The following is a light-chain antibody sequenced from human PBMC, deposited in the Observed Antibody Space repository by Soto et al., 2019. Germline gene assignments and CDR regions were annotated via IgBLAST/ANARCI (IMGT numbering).Light chain of an antibody. CDR1: SNDVGAYDS. CDR3: CSSAPESTYV. V-gene: IGLV2-23*01. J-gene: IGLJ1*01. Sequence: VLAQPASVSGSPGQSITISCTGTSNDVGAYDSVSWYQQHPHKAPQVIIYRGTQRPSGASNRFSASTSGNAASLTISGLQADDEADYFCCSSAPESTYVCGTGTKV. CDR2: RGT.